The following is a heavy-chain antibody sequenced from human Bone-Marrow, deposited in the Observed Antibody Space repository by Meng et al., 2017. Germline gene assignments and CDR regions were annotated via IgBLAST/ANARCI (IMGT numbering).Heavy chain of an antibody. D-gene: IGHD6-19*01. V-gene: IGHV3-23*01. Sequence: EVQLLGSGVGLVQPGGSLRLSCATSNFTLSIYAMTWVRQAPGKGLEWVSSLSSSGSSTYYADSVKGRFTISRDNAKNSLYLQMNSLRAEDTAVYYCARDRSSGWPIDYWGQGTLVTVSS. CDR3: ARDRSSGWPIDY. J-gene: IGHJ4*02. CDR1: NFTLSIYA. CDR2: LSSSGSST.